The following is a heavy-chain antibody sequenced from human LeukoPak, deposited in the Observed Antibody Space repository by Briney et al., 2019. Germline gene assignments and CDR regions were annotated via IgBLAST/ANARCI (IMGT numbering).Heavy chain of an antibody. CDR3: TRGKTVTFEN. J-gene: IGHJ4*02. CDR2: TSDRGTT. V-gene: IGHV4-34*01. CDR1: GGSISTYY. D-gene: IGHD2-21*02. Sequence: SETLSLTCFVSGGSISTYYWNWIRQPPGKGLEWIGETSDRGTTTYNSAFKSRVTISLDTSKRRFSLTLTSVTAADTAVYYCTRGKTVTFENWGQGSLVTVSS.